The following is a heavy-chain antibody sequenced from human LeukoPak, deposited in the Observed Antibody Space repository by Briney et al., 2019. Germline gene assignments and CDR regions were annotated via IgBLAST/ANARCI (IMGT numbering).Heavy chain of an antibody. CDR2: IWYDGSKK. D-gene: IGHD2-21*01. CDR1: GFTFNIYG. J-gene: IGHJ4*02. V-gene: IGHV3-30*02. Sequence: GGSLRLSCAASGFTFNIYGMHWVRQAPGKGLEWAAFIWYDGSKKYYADSVKGRFTISRDNSKNMVSLEMNSLRTEDTAVYYCAKDVNAYCSGDCSDYWGQGTLVTVSS. CDR3: AKDVNAYCSGDCSDY.